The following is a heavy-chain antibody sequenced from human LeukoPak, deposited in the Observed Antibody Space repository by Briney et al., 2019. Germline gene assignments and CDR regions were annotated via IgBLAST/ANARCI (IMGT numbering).Heavy chain of an antibody. D-gene: IGHD3-10*01. Sequence: SETLSLTCTVSGYSISSGYYWGWIRQPPGKGLEWIGSIYHSGSTYYNPSLKSRVTISVDTSKNQFSLKLSSVTAADTAVYYCARGTRGYYDTFDIWGQGTMVTVSS. CDR3: ARGTRGYYDTFDI. CDR2: IYHSGST. J-gene: IGHJ3*02. V-gene: IGHV4-38-2*02. CDR1: GYSISSGYY.